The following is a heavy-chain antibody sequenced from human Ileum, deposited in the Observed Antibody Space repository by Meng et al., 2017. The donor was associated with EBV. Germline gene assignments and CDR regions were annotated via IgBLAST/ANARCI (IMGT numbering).Heavy chain of an antibody. Sequence: VQLQDAGPGLVQPSGTLSLTCTVSGASLNNNNWWSWVRQPPGKGLEWIGEIYHRGSTNYNPSLKSRVTISMDKSTNLFSLKVTSVTAADTAVYYCARVGQWLPVDYWGQGTLVTVSS. CDR3: ARVGQWLPVDY. CDR1: GASLNNNNW. J-gene: IGHJ4*02. V-gene: IGHV4-4*02. CDR2: IYHRGST. D-gene: IGHD6-19*01.